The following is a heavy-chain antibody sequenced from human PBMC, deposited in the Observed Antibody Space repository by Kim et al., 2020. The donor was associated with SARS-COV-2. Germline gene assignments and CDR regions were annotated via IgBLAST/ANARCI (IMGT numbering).Heavy chain of an antibody. CDR3: ARDFKGTANWEFDY. Sequence: ASVKVSCKSSGYIFTDYVLQWVRQAPGRGLEWLGWIYSKTGETKYTQRFQDRVTLTRDTSISTAYMELSGLGSDDTAVYYCARDFKGTANWEFDYWGQGTLVSVS. V-gene: IGHV1-2*02. CDR2: IYSKTGET. CDR1: GYIFTDYV. D-gene: IGHD1-1*01. J-gene: IGHJ4*02.